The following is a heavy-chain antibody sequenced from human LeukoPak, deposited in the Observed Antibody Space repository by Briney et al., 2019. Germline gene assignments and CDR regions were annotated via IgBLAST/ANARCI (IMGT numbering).Heavy chain of an antibody. D-gene: IGHD6-13*01. Sequence: PSQTLSLTCTVSGGPISSGDYYWSWIRQPPGKGLEWIGYIYYSGGTYYNPSLKSRVTISVDTSKNQFSLKLSSVTAADTAVYYCARVRGYSSIRWYFDLWGRGTLVTVSS. CDR2: IYYSGGT. V-gene: IGHV4-30-4*01. J-gene: IGHJ2*01. CDR1: GGPISSGDYY. CDR3: ARVRGYSSIRWYFDL.